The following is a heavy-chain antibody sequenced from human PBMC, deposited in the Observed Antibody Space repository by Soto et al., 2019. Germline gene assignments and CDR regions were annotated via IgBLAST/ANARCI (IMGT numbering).Heavy chain of an antibody. D-gene: IGHD6-19*01. CDR1: GGTFSSYA. CDR3: ARYSSGWYWFDP. V-gene: IGHV1-69*13. CDR2: IIPTFGTA. J-gene: IGHJ5*02. Sequence: ASVKVSCKASGGTFSSYAISWVRQAPGQGLEWMGGIIPTFGTANYAQKFQGRVTITADESTSTAYMELSSLRSEDTAVYYCARYSSGWYWFDPWGQGTLVTVSS.